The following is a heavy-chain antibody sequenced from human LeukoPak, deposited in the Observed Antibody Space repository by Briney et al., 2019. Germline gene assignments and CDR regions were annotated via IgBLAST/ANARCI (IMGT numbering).Heavy chain of an antibody. CDR3: ASFSDYGGNFFDY. CDR1: GGSISSYY. J-gene: IGHJ4*02. V-gene: IGHV4-59*08. D-gene: IGHD4-23*01. Sequence: SETLSLTCTVSGGSISSYYWSWIRQPPGKGLEWLGYIYYSGSTNYNPSLKSRVTISLDTSENQFSLKLSSVTAADTAVYYCASFSDYGGNFFDYWGQGTLVTVSS. CDR2: IYYSGST.